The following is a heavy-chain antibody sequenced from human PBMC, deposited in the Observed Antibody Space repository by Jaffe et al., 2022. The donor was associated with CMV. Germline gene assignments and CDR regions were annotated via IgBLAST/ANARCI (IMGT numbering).Heavy chain of an antibody. CDR1: GGSFSGYY. CDR3: ARGRAGYSSGNWFDP. V-gene: IGHV4-34*01. D-gene: IGHD6-19*01. J-gene: IGHJ5*02. CDR2: INHSGST. Sequence: QVQLQQWGAGLLKPSETLSLTCAVYGGSFSGYYWSWIRQPPGKGLEWIGEINHSGSTNYNPSLKSRVTISVDTSKNQFSLKLSSVTAADTAVYYCARGRAGYSSGNWFDPWGQGTLVTVSS.